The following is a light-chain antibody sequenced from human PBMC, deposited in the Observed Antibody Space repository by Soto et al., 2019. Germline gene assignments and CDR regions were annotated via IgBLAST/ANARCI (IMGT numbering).Light chain of an antibody. J-gene: IGKJ2*01. Sequence: XXSQSLTINLAWYQQNPGQAPTLLLFAASRRATGIPDTFSGSGSGTDFTLTISILGPEDFAVYYCQVYGNSPMYTFGQGTKVDI. CDR3: QVYGNSPMYT. V-gene: IGKV3-20*01. CDR1: QSLTIN. CDR2: AAS.